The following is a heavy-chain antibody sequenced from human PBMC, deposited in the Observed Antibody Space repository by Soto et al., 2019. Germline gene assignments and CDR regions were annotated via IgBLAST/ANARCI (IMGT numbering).Heavy chain of an antibody. CDR3: ASTLPLFFFLRTGRPPRFNPFPYRRSSDL. J-gene: IGHJ2*01. CDR2: IYYSGST. Sequence: TVSLTCTVSDGSISRGDYYWGGIRQPPGKGLEWIGYIYYSGSTYYNPSLKSRVTISVDTSKNQFSLKLSSVTAADTAVYYCASTLPLFFFLRTGRPPRFNPFPYRRSSDL. CDR1: DGSISRGDYY. D-gene: IGHD3-3*01. V-gene: IGHV4-30-4*01.